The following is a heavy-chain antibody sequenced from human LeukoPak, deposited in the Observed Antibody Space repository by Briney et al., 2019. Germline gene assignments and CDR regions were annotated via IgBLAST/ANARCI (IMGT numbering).Heavy chain of an antibody. CDR1: GFNFNNYA. J-gene: IGHJ4*02. CDR3: KRGFGSSRFFDF. V-gene: IGHV3-64D*08. CDR2: ISSNGGST. D-gene: IGHD6-6*01. Sequence: GGSLRLSCSASGFNFNNYAMNWVRQAPGKGLEYVSAISSNGGSTYYADSVKGRCTISRDNSKNTLYLQMSSLRAEDTAVYYCKRGFGSSRFFDFGGRGPPVTVS.